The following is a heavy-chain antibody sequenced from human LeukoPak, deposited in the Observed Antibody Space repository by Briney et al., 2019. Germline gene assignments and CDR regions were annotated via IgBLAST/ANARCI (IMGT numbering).Heavy chain of an antibody. D-gene: IGHD7-27*01. Sequence: GGSLRLSCVVSRITFSSFSMNWVRQPPGKGLEWVANINQDGSEKNYVDSVRGRFTISRDNSKNTLYLQMNSLRAEDTAVYYCARGVGIIDYWDQGTLVTVSS. CDR1: RITFSSFS. CDR2: INQDGSEK. CDR3: ARGVGIIDY. J-gene: IGHJ4*02. V-gene: IGHV3-7*02.